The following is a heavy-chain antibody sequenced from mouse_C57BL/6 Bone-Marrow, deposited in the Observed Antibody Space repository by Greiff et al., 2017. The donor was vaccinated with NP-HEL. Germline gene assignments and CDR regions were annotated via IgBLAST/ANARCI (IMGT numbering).Heavy chain of an antibody. CDR1: GFTFSSYT. V-gene: IGHV5-9*01. CDR2: ISGGGGNT. Sequence: EVHLVESGGGLVKPGGSLKLSCAASGFTFSSYTMSWVRQTPEKRLEWVATISGGGGNTYYPDSVKGRFTISRDNAKNTLYLQMSSLRSEDTALYYCARPRSYYSNYDWFAYWGQGTLVTVSA. J-gene: IGHJ3*01. D-gene: IGHD2-5*01. CDR3: ARPRSYYSNYDWFAY.